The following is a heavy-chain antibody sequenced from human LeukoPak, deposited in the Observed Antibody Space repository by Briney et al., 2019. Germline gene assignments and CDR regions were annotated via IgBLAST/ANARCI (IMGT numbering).Heavy chain of an antibody. V-gene: IGHV3-23*01. CDR2: ISGSGGST. CDR3: AKDPKRTQYYYDSSGYVDY. J-gene: IGHJ4*02. D-gene: IGHD3-22*01. CDR1: GFTFSSYA. Sequence: GSLRLSCAASGFTFSSYAMSWVRQAPGKGLEWVSAISGSGGSTYYADSVKGRFTISRDNSKNTLYLQMNSLRAEDTAVYYCAKDPKRTQYYYDSSGYVDYWGQGTLVTVPS.